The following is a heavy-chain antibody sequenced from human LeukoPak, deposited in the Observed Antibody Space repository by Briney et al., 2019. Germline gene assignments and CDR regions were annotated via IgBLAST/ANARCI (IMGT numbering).Heavy chain of an antibody. V-gene: IGHV3-73*01. CDR3: TRQVDTTMGHY. CDR2: IRSKANSYAT. CDR1: GFTFSGSA. J-gene: IGHJ4*02. Sequence: GGSLRLSCAASGFTFSGSAMHWVRQASGKGLEWVGRIRSKANSYATAYAASVKGRFTISRDDSKNTAYLQMNSLKTEDTAVYYCTRQVDTTMGHYWGQGTLVTVSS. D-gene: IGHD5-18*01.